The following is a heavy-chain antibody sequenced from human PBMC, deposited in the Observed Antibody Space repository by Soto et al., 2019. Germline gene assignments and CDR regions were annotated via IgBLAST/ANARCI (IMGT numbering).Heavy chain of an antibody. CDR3: ARREQWLDNWFDP. CDR1: GGSISSSSYY. CDR2: IYYSGST. Sequence: QLQLQESGPGLVKPSETLSLTCTVSGGSISSSSYYWGWIRQPPGKGLEWIGSIYYSGSTYYNPSLKSRVTISVETSKNQFSLKLSSVTAADTAVYYCARREQWLDNWFDPWGQGTLVTVSS. J-gene: IGHJ5*02. D-gene: IGHD6-19*01. V-gene: IGHV4-39*01.